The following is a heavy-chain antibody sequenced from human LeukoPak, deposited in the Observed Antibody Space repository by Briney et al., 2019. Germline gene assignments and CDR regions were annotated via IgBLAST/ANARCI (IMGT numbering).Heavy chain of an antibody. J-gene: IGHJ4*02. Sequence: PGRSLRLSCAASGFTFSSYGMHWVRPAPGKGLEWVAVIWYDGSNKYYADSVKGRFTISRDNSKNTLYLQMNSLRAEDTAVYYCAREGRCGGDCYYDYWGQGTLVTVSS. CDR3: AREGRCGGDCYYDY. D-gene: IGHD2-21*02. CDR2: IWYDGSNK. CDR1: GFTFSSYG. V-gene: IGHV3-33*01.